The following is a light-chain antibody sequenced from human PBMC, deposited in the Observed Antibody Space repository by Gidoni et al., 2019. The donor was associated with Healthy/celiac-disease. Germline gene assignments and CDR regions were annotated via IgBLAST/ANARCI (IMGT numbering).Light chain of an antibody. V-gene: IGKV3-11*01. J-gene: IGKJ3*01. CDR3: QQRSNWPPLCT. CDR2: DAS. Sequence: IVLPPSPATLSLSPGERATLSCRASQSVSSYLAWYQQKPGQAPRLLIYDASNRATGIPARCSGSGSGTDFTLTISSLEPEDFAVYYCQQRSNWPPLCTFGPGTKVDIK. CDR1: QSVSSY.